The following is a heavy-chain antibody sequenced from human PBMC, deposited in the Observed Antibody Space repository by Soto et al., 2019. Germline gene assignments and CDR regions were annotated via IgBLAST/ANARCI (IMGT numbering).Heavy chain of an antibody. V-gene: IGHV4-31*03. J-gene: IGHJ4*02. Sequence: PSETLSLTCTVSGGSISSGGYYWSWIRQHPGKGLEWIGYIYYSGSTYYNPSLKSRVTISVDTSKNQFSLKLSSVTAADTAVYYCARDRYNIVATTPVQYFDYWGQGTLVTVSS. CDR2: IYYSGST. CDR3: ARDRYNIVATTPVQYFDY. D-gene: IGHD5-12*01. CDR1: GGSISSGGYY.